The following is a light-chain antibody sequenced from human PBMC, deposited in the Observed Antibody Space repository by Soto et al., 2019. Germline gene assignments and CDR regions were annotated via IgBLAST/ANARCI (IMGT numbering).Light chain of an antibody. V-gene: IGKV1-39*01. CDR3: QQSDSTPYT. CDR1: QTISTY. J-gene: IGKJ2*01. CDR2: DAS. Sequence: DIKMTQSPSSLSASVGDSVTITCRASQTISTYLNWYQQKPGKAPRLLIYDASSLLSGVLSRFSGSGSGTDFTLTIASLQPEDFSTYYCQQSDSTPYTFGQGTKVDIK.